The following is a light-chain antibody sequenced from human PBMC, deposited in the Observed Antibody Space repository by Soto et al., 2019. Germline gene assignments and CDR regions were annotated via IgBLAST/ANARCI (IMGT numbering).Light chain of an antibody. CDR2: DAS. V-gene: IGKV1-5*01. Sequence: DIQMTQSPSTLPASVGDRVTITCRASQNIRSRLAWFQQKPGKAPKLLIYDASSLESGVPQRFSGSGSGTEFTLTVSSLQADDFATYYCQQYNDLSTFGGGTKVDIK. CDR3: QQYNDLST. CDR1: QNIRSR. J-gene: IGKJ4*01.